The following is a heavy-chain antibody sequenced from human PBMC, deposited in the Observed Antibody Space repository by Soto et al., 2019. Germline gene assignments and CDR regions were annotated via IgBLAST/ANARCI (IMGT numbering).Heavy chain of an antibody. D-gene: IGHD6-19*01. CDR2: ISSYGADT. CDR1: GFTFNGYS. J-gene: IGHJ4*02. Sequence: GGSLILSCSASGFTFNGYSMHWVRQAPGKGLEFVSAISSYGADTYYADSVKGRFAISRDNSKNTLYLQMSSLRAEDTALYYCVKEGYMRSDWYGQFDYWGQGALVTVSS. V-gene: IGHV3-64D*06. CDR3: VKEGYMRSDWYGQFDY.